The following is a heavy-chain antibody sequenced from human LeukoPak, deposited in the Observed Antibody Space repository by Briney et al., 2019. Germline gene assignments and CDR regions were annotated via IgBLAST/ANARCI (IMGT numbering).Heavy chain of an antibody. Sequence: SETLSLTCTVSGGSISSSSYYWGWIRQPPGKGLEWIGSTYYSGSTYYNPSLKSRVTISVDTSKNQFSLKLSSVTAADTAVYYCARLSHDSRWYFDYWGQGTLVTVSS. CDR3: ARLSHDSRWYFDY. J-gene: IGHJ4*02. CDR1: GGSISSSSYY. D-gene: IGHD4-23*01. CDR2: TYYSGST. V-gene: IGHV4-39*01.